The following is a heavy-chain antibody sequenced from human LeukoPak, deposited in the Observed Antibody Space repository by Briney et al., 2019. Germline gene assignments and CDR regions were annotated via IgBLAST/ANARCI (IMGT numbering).Heavy chain of an antibody. CDR3: ARDQEAFDY. Sequence: GASVKVSCKASGYSFTSNYIHWVRQAPVQGLEWMGMIYPRDGSTSYTQKFQGRVTVTRDTSTSTVHMELSGLRSEDTAVYYCARDQEAFDYWGQGTLVTVSS. J-gene: IGHJ4*02. V-gene: IGHV1-46*01. CDR2: IYPRDGST. CDR1: GYSFTSNY.